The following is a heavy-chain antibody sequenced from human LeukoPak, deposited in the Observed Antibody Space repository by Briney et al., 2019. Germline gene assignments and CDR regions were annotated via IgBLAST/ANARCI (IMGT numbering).Heavy chain of an antibody. CDR2: TYYRSKWYN. V-gene: IGHV6-1*01. Sequence: SQTLSLTCAISGDSVSSNSAAWNWIRQSPSRGLEWLGRTYYRSKWYNDYAVSVKSRITINPDTSKNQFSLQLNSVTPEDTAVYYCARWARLGMRKSYYFDYWGQGTLVTVSS. D-gene: IGHD7-27*01. J-gene: IGHJ4*02. CDR3: ARWARLGMRKSYYFDY. CDR1: GDSVSSNSAA.